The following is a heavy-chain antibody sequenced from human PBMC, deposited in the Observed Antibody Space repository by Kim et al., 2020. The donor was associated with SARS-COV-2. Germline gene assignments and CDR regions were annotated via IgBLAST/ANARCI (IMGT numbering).Heavy chain of an antibody. V-gene: IGHV3-9*01. CDR1: GFTFDDYA. Sequence: GGSLRLSCAASGFTFDDYAMHWVRQVPGKGLEWVSGISWNSGSIGYADSVKGRFTISRDNAKNSLYLQMNSLGGDDTALYYCAKGIQSSGWYRQPFDPWGQGTLVIVSS. CDR2: ISWNSGSI. D-gene: IGHD6-19*01. J-gene: IGHJ5*02. CDR3: AKGIQSSGWYRQPFDP.